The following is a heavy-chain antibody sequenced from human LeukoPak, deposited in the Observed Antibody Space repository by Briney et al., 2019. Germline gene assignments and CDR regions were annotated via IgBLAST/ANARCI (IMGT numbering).Heavy chain of an antibody. CDR2: IYYTGTT. Sequence: SETLSLTCSVSGGSISIYYWTWIRQIPGKGLEWIGYIYYTGTTNYNPLFESRATISVDTSKNQFSLKLTSVTAADTAVYFCARGEDFERYYLAYWGQGTLVAVSS. J-gene: IGHJ4*02. D-gene: IGHD3-9*01. CDR1: GGSISIYY. V-gene: IGHV4-59*01. CDR3: ARGEDFERYYLAY.